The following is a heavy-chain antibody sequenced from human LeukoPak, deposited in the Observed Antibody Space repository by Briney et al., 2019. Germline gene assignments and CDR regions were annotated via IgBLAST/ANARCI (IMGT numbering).Heavy chain of an antibody. Sequence: PSQTLSLTCTVSGGSSVSSGGYYWTWIRQHPEKGLEWIGYFYHRASYNPSHKGRVTISIDTSKNQFSLRLTSVTAADTALYYCVREGEYGEDSYSGQVIQVIVSA. CDR3: VREGEYGEDSY. CDR2: FYHRA. D-gene: IGHD4-17*01. CDR1: GGSSVSSGGYY. V-gene: IGHV4-31*03. J-gene: IGHJ4*02.